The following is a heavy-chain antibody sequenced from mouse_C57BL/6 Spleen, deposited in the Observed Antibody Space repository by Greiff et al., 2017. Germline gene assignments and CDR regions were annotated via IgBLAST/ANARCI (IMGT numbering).Heavy chain of an antibody. V-gene: IGHV2-6-1*01. D-gene: IGHD4-1*01. CDR1: GFSLTSYG. CDR3: ARQRPSNWDWYFDV. CDR2: IWSDGST. Sequence: VKLQESGPGLVAPSQSLSITCTVSGFSLTSYGVHWVRQPPGKGLEWLVVIWSDGSTTYNSALKSRLSISKDNSKSQVFLKMNSLQTDDTAMYYGARQRPSNWDWYFDVWGTGTTVTVSS. J-gene: IGHJ1*03.